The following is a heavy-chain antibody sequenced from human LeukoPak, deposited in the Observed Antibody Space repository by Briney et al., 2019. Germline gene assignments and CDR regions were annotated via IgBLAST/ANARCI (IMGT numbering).Heavy chain of an antibody. J-gene: IGHJ4*02. V-gene: IGHV4-38-2*01. CDR3: ARAGAVAGPDY. CDR2: IYHSGST. D-gene: IGHD6-19*01. Sequence: SETLSLTCAVSAYSVSSGYYWGWIRQPPGKGLEWIGSIYHSGSTYYSPSLRNRVTISVDTSKNQFSLKLTSVTAADTAVYYCARAGAVAGPDYWGQGTLVTVSS. CDR1: AYSVSSGYY.